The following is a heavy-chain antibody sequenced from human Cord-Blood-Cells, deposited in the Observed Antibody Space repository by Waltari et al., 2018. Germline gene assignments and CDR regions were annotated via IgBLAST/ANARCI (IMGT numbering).Heavy chain of an antibody. J-gene: IGHJ4*02. Sequence: QVRLVQSGAEVKKPGSSVKVSCKASGGTLSSHRISGVRQAPGQGLEWMGGIIPIFGTANYAQKFQGRVTITADESTSTAYMELSSLRSEDTAVYYCARAIAAAGSGWGYWGQGTLVTVSS. CDR2: IIPIFGTA. D-gene: IGHD6-13*01. CDR3: ARAIAAAGSGWGY. CDR1: GGTLSSHR. V-gene: IGHV1-69*01.